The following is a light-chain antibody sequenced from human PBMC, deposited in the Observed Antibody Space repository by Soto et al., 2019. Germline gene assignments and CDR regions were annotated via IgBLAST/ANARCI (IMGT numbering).Light chain of an antibody. CDR3: QQSYSTPWA. V-gene: IGKV1-39*01. CDR2: VAS. CDR1: QTSSTF. J-gene: IGKJ1*01. Sequence: DIQMTQSPSSLSASVADRVTITCRASQTSSTFLNWYQQKPGKAPKLLIYVASSLQGGVPSRFSGSGSGTDFTLTISSLEPEDSATYYCQQSYSTPWAFGQGSKVEIK.